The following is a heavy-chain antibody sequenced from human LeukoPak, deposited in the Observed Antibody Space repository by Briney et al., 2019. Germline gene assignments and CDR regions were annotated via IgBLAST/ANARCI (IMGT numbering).Heavy chain of an antibody. J-gene: IGHJ3*02. CDR2: ISVSGGST. Sequence: GGSLRLSCAASGFTFSSYAMNWVRQAPGKGLEWVSTISVSGGSTYYADSVKGRFTISRDNSKNTLYLQMNSLRAEDTAVYYCAKRKSYCGSTSCSYDAFDIWGQGTMVTLSS. CDR1: GFTFSSYA. V-gene: IGHV3-23*01. CDR3: AKRKSYCGSTSCSYDAFDI. D-gene: IGHD2-2*01.